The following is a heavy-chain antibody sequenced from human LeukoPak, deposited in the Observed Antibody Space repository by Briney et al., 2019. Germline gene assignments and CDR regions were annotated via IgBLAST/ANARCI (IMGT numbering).Heavy chain of an antibody. CDR2: IRYDGSNK. Sequence: GGSLRLSCAASGFTFSSYGMHWVRQTPGKGLEWVAFIRYDGSNKYYADSVKGRFTISRDNSKNTLYLQMNSLRAEDTAVYYCARGGTKPEVFDYWGQGTLVTVSS. J-gene: IGHJ4*02. CDR3: ARGGTKPEVFDY. CDR1: GFTFSSYG. V-gene: IGHV3-30*02.